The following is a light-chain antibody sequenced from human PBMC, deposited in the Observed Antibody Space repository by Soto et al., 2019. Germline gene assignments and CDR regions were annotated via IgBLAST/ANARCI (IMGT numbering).Light chain of an antibody. CDR1: QSVSSN. CDR3: QHYNNWPHT. Sequence: EIVMTQSPATLSLSPGERATLSCRASQSVSSNLAWYQQKPGQTPRLLIYGASTRATGIPDRFSGSGSGTEFTLTISSLEPEDFAVYYCQHYNNWPHTFGPGTKVDIK. J-gene: IGKJ1*01. V-gene: IGKV3D-15*01. CDR2: GAS.